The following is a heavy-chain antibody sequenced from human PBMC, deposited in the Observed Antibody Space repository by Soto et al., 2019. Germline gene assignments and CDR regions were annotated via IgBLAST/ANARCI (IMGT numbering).Heavy chain of an antibody. CDR3: ARNPTNIVVVPAAFYYGMDV. CDR1: GGTFSSYA. V-gene: IGHV1-69*13. Sequence: ASVKVSCKASGGTFSSYAISWVRQAPGQGLEWMGGIIPIFGTANYAQKFQGRVTITADESTSTAYMELSSLRYEDTAVYYCARNPTNIVVVPAAFYYGMDVWGQGTTVTVSS. J-gene: IGHJ6*02. CDR2: IIPIFGTA. D-gene: IGHD2-2*01.